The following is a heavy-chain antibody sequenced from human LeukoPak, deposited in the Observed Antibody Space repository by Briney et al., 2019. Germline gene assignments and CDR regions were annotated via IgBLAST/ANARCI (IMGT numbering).Heavy chain of an antibody. V-gene: IGHV3-53*01. Sequence: GGSLRLSCEGSGFDVSANYMNWVRQAPGKGLEWVSILYSGGTTYYADSVKGRFTVSRESSKNTLLLHMTSLRAEDTAVYYCARVGDHYHWYLDLWGRGTLVTVSS. CDR2: LYSGGTT. J-gene: IGHJ2*01. CDR1: GFDVSANY. CDR3: ARVGDHYHWYLDL. D-gene: IGHD3-10*01.